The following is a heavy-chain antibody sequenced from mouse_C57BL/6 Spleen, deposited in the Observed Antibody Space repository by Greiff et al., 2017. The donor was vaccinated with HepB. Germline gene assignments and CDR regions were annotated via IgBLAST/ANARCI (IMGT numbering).Heavy chain of an antibody. Sequence: ESGPGMVKPSQSLSLTCTVTGYSITSGYDWHWIRHFPGNKLEWMGYISYSGSTNYNPSLKSRISITHDTSKNHFFLKLNSVTTEDTATYYCARERDSYYFDYWGQGTTLTVSS. CDR2: ISYSGST. D-gene: IGHD3-3*01. CDR1: GYSITSGYD. V-gene: IGHV3-1*01. CDR3: ARERDSYYFDY. J-gene: IGHJ2*01.